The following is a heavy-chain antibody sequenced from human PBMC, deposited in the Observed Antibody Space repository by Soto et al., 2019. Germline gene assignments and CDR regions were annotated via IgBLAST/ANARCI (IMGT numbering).Heavy chain of an antibody. CDR2: IYYSGSP. Sequence: PSETLSLTCTVSGGSISSGDYYWSWIRQPPGKGLEWIGYIYYSGSPYYNPSLKSRVTISVDTSKNQLSLKLSSVTAADTAVYYCARSPIVVVVAATAGWFDPWGQGTLVTVSS. CDR1: GGSISSGDYY. V-gene: IGHV4-30-4*01. D-gene: IGHD2-15*01. CDR3: ARSPIVVVVAATAGWFDP. J-gene: IGHJ5*02.